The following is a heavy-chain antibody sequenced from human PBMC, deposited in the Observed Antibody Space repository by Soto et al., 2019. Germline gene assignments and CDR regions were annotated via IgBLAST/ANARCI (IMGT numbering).Heavy chain of an antibody. J-gene: IGHJ4*02. CDR3: ARMRGLGEISPYLDY. Sequence: QVQLQESGPGLVKPSETLSLTCSISGGSISDYQWNWIRQPPGKGLEWIGYIYYSGRTNYTPSLKSRLTISLDTSTRQLSLRLRSVTAADTAVYYCARMRGLGEISPYLDYWGQGALVTVSS. V-gene: IGHV4-59*01. CDR2: IYYSGRT. D-gene: IGHD3-16*01. CDR1: GGSISDYQ.